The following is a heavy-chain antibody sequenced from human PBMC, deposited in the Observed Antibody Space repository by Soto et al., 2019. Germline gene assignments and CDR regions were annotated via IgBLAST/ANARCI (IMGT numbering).Heavy chain of an antibody. CDR2: ISYSGRT. J-gene: IGHJ4*02. CDR1: GGSITSSNW. V-gene: IGHV4-4*02. Sequence: SETLSLTCAVSGGSITSSNWSSWVRQPPGKGLEWLGQISYSGRTDYNPSLKGRVSIAVDKSKNRLSLKLGSVTAADTALHYSASGDFCHFEYWGEGTLATVSS. D-gene: IGHD4-17*01. CDR3: ASGDFCHFEY.